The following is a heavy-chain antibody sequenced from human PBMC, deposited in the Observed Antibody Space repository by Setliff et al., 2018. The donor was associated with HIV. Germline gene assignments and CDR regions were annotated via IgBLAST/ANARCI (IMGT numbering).Heavy chain of an antibody. V-gene: IGHV3-74*03. CDR3: HYFMAG. Sequence: SLRLSCAVSEPTLRDSWMHWVRQVPGKGLVWVSTINSDGRTTTYADSVKGRFTISRDNAKNTVYLQMNSLRGEDTAVYYCHYFMAGWGKGTMVTVSS. J-gene: IGHJ6*03. CDR2: INSDGRTT. CDR1: EPTLRDSW.